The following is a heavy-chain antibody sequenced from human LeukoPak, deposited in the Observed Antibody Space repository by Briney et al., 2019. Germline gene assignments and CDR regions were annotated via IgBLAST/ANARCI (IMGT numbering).Heavy chain of an antibody. V-gene: IGHV1-18*01. CDR3: ARDGSSWYGEPNFDY. D-gene: IGHD6-13*01. Sequence: GASVKVSCKASGYTFTSYGISWVRQAPGQGLEWMGWISAYNGNTNYAQKLQGRVTMTTDTSTSTAYMGLRSLRSDDTAVYYCARDGSSWYGEPNFDYWGQGTLVTVSS. CDR1: GYTFTSYG. CDR2: ISAYNGNT. J-gene: IGHJ4*02.